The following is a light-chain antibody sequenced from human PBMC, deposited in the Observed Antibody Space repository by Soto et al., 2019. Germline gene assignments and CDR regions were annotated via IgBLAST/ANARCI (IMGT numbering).Light chain of an antibody. V-gene: IGLV2-23*02. CDR2: EVN. Sequence: QSALTQPASVSGSPGQSITISCAGTRSEVGNYNLVSWYQQHPGKAPKLMIYEVNKRPSGVSNRFSGSKSGNTASLTISGLQAEDEADYYCCSYAGSDTWAFGGGTKVTVL. J-gene: IGLJ3*02. CDR3: CSYAGSDTWA. CDR1: RSEVGNYNL.